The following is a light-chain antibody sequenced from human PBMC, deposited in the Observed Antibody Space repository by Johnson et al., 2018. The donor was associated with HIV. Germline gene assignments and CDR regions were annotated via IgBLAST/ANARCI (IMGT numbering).Light chain of an antibody. J-gene: IGLJ1*01. CDR2: DNN. V-gene: IGLV1-51*01. CDR1: SSNIGNNY. Sequence: QSVLTQPPSVSAAPGQKVTISCSGSSSNIGNNYVSWYQQLPGTAPKLLIYDNNKRPSGIPDRFSGSKSGTSATLGITGLQTGDEADYYCGAWDNSLSQGVFGTGTKVTVL. CDR3: GAWDNSLSQGV.